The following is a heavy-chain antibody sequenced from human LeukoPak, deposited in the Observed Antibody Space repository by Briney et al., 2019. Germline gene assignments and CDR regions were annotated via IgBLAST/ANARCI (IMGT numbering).Heavy chain of an antibody. CDR1: GGSISSYY. V-gene: IGHV4-4*07. CDR3: ASHSSSWYSPYYFDY. Sequence: PSETLSLTCTVSGGSISSYYWSWIRQPAGKGPEWIGRIYTSGSTNYNPSLKSRVTISVDKSKNQFSLKLSSVTAADTAVYYCASHSSSWYSPYYFDYWGQGTLVTVSS. D-gene: IGHD6-13*01. J-gene: IGHJ4*02. CDR2: IYTSGST.